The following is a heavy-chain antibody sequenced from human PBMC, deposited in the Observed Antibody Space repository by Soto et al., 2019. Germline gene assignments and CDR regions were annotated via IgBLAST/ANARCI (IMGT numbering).Heavy chain of an antibody. CDR3: ARFRDYDFWSGYFAPDYYYYYMDV. D-gene: IGHD3-3*01. CDR2: IYYSGST. V-gene: IGHV4-59*08. J-gene: IGHJ6*03. Sequence: SETLSLTCTVSGGSISSYYWSWIRQPPGKGLEWIGYIYYSGSTNYNPSLKSRVTISVDTSKNQFSLKLSSVTAADTAVYYCARFRDYDFWSGYFAPDYYYYYMDVWGKGTTVTVS. CDR1: GGSISSYY.